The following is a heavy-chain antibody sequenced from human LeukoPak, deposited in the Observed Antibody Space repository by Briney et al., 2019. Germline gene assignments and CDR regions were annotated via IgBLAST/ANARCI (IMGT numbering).Heavy chain of an antibody. CDR1: GYSFTSYW. Sequence: GESLKISCKGSGYSFTSYWVSWVRQMPGKGLEWMGRIDPSDSYTNYSPSFQGHVTISADKSISTAYLQWSSLKASDTAMYYCARLPDCSSTSCPSEAYYYYGMDVWGQGTTVTVSS. J-gene: IGHJ6*02. V-gene: IGHV5-10-1*01. CDR3: ARLPDCSSTSCPSEAYYYYGMDV. D-gene: IGHD2-2*01. CDR2: IDPSDSYT.